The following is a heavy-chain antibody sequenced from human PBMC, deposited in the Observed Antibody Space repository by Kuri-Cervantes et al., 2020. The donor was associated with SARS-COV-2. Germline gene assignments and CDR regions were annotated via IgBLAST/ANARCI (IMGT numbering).Heavy chain of an antibody. CDR1: GGTFSSYT. CDR2: IIPILGIA. V-gene: IGHV1-69*02. CDR3: AADMAYCGGDSYSNYYYYYGMDV. J-gene: IGHJ6*02. Sequence: SVKVSCKASGGTFSSYTISWVRQAPGQGLEWMGRIIPILGIANYAQKFQGRVTITADKSTSTAYMELSSLRSEDTAVYYCAADMAYCGGDSYSNYYYYYGMDVWGQGTTVTVSS. D-gene: IGHD2-21*02.